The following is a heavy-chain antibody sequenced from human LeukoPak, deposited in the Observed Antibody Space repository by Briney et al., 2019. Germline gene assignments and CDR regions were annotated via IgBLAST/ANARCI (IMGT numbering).Heavy chain of an antibody. J-gene: IGHJ4*02. CDR1: GYTFTSYG. D-gene: IGHD3-16*01. CDR3: ARDRVSATFYEYIWGSWGGFDY. CDR2: TTTYNGTT. V-gene: IGHV1-18*01. Sequence: ASVKVSCKASGYTFTSYGISWVRQAPGQGLEWMGRTTTYNGTTNYAQKFQGRVTMTTDTSTSTAYMELRSLRSDDTAVYYCARDRVSATFYEYIWGSWGGFDYWGQGALVTVSS.